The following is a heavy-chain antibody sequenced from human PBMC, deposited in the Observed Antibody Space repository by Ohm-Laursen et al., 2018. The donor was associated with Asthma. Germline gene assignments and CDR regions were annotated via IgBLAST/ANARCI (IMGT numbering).Heavy chain of an antibody. Sequence: SLRLSCTASEFTFSLYSMNWVRQAPGKGLEWVSKISSSSSTIDYADSVKGRFTISRDNAKNPLYLQMNNLRAEDAAIYYCAREWGALDVWGQGTTVTVSS. CDR2: ISSSSSTI. CDR1: EFTFSLYS. D-gene: IGHD3-16*01. V-gene: IGHV3-48*01. CDR3: AREWGALDV. J-gene: IGHJ6*02.